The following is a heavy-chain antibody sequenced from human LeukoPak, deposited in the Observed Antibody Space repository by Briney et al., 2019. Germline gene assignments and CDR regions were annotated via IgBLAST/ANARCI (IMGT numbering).Heavy chain of an antibody. J-gene: IGHJ4*02. CDR2: INTDGSST. Sequence: GGSLRLSCAASGFTFSSYWMHWVRQAPGKGLVWVSRINTDGSSTSYADSVKGRFTISRDNAKNTLYLQMNSLRAEDTAVYYCARGRGSTTVTTRFDYWGQGTLVTVSS. CDR3: ARGRGSTTVTTRFDY. D-gene: IGHD4-17*01. V-gene: IGHV3-74*01. CDR1: GFTFSSYW.